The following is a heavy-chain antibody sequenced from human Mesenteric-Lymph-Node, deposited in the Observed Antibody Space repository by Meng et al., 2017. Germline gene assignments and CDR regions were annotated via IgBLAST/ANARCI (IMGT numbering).Heavy chain of an antibody. Sequence: GGSLRLSCAASGFTFSSYGMHWVRQAPGKGLEWVGLIYSDGSKTYHADSSRFTISRDNSKNTLYLQVNSLTVEDTAMYYCARDDVLSGNNLDYWGQGMLVTVSS. V-gene: IGHV3-33*01. CDR3: ARDDVLSGNNLDY. D-gene: IGHD3-10*01. J-gene: IGHJ4*02. CDR1: GFTFSSYG. CDR2: IYSDGSKT.